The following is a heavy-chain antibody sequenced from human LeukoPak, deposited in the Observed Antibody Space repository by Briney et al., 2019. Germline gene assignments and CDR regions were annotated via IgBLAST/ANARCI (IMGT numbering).Heavy chain of an antibody. CDR2: ISAYNGNT. J-gene: IGHJ5*02. CDR3: AWAPLYCSGGSCYVVWFDP. V-gene: IGHV1-18*01. D-gene: IGHD2-15*01. CDR1: GYTFTSYG. Sequence: ASVKVSCKASGYTFTSYGISWVRQAPGQGLEWMGWISAYNGNTNYAQKLQGRVIMTTDTSTTTAYMELRSLRSDDTAVYYCAWAPLYCSGGSCYVVWFDPWGQGTLVTVSS.